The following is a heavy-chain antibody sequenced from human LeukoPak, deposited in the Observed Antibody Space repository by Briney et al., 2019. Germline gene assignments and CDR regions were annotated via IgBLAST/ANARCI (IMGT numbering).Heavy chain of an antibody. D-gene: IGHD1-1*01. Sequence: GGSLTLSCAASGFTFSQYWLHWVRQVPGKGPVCVSGINSDGRSTYYAGFVKGRFTISRDNAKNTLYLQMNSLGAEDTAIYYCARGTNSWNDEGWFDPWGQGTLVTVSS. CDR2: INSDGRST. J-gene: IGHJ5*02. CDR3: ARGTNSWNDEGWFDP. CDR1: GFTFSQYW. V-gene: IGHV3-74*01.